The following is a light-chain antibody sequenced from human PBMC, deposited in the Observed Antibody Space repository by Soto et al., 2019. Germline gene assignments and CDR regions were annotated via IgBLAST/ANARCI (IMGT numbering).Light chain of an antibody. CDR1: QSVGRNY. J-gene: IGKJ4*01. V-gene: IGKV3-20*01. Sequence: EIVLTQSPGTLPVSPGERATLSCRASQSVGRNYLAWYQQKPGQAPRLLIHGATSRATGIPDRFSGSGSGTDFTLTIRRLEPEDFAVYYCQQYAASPLTCGGGTKVETK. CDR2: GAT. CDR3: QQYAASPLT.